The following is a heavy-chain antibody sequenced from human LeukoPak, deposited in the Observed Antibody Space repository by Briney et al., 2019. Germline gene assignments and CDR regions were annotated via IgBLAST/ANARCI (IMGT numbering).Heavy chain of an antibody. D-gene: IGHD3-10*01. Sequence: GASVKVSCKASGGTFSSYAISWVRQAPGQGLEWMGGIIPIFGTANYAQKFQGRVTITADESTSTAYMELSSLRSEDTAVYYCARDSGNFHYDMDVWGQGTTVIVSS. CDR2: IIPIFGTA. CDR3: ARDSGNFHYDMDV. V-gene: IGHV1-69*13. J-gene: IGHJ6*02. CDR1: GGTFSSYA.